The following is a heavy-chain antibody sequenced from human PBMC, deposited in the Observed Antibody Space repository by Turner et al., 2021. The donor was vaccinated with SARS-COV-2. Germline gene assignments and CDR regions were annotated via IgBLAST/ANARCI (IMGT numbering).Heavy chain of an antibody. J-gene: IGHJ6*03. V-gene: IGHV4-39*01. D-gene: IGHD4-4*01. CDR1: GGSISSSSYY. CDR2: VYYRGNT. CDR3: ARVKSTVTTYYYYYMDV. Sequence: QLQLQESGPGLVKPSETLSLTCSVSGGSISSSSYYWGWIRQPPGKGPEWIGSVYYRGNTYDNPSLESRVTISVDTSNNQFSLKLNSVTAADTAVYYCARVKSTVTTYYYYYMDVWGKGTTVTVSS.